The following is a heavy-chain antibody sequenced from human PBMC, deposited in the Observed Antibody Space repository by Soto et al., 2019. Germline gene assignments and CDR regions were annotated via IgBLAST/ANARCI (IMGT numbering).Heavy chain of an antibody. D-gene: IGHD3-10*01. Sequence: QVQLQESGPGLVKPSETLSLTCTVSGDSVTSVSDYWSWIRPPPGKGLEWIGYLYYSGSAEYNPSLRSRVTISIDPYKNQFYLNRTAVTAACTAVYYCARGVGFGYYYDHMDLWGQGTTVTVSS. CDR1: GDSVTSVSDY. CDR2: LYYSGSA. J-gene: IGHJ6*02. V-gene: IGHV4-61*01. CDR3: ARGVGFGYYYDHMDL.